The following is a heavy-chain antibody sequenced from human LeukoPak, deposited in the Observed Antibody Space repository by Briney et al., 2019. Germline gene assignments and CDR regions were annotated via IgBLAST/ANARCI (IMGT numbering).Heavy chain of an antibody. J-gene: IGHJ6*02. CDR3: ARSRPSPLTCYGMDV. D-gene: IGHD3-9*01. V-gene: IGHV4-34*01. CDR1: RGSFSGYY. CDR2: INHSGST. Sequence: SETLSLTCAVSRGSFSGYYWSWIRQPPGKGLEWIGEINHSGSTNYNPSLKSRVTISVDTSKNQFSLKLSSVTAADTAVYYCARSRPSPLTCYGMDVWGQGTTVTVSS.